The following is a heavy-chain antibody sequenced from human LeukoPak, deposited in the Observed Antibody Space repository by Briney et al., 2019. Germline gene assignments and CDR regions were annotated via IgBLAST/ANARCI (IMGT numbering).Heavy chain of an antibody. D-gene: IGHD3-22*01. Sequence: PGGSLRLSCAASGFTFNNYAMYWVRQAPGMGLEWVALILYDGSDKYYADSVKGRFTISRDNSKNTLYLQMNCLRIEDSAVYYCARDSTLFYESGGYYVNWFDPWGQGTLVTVSS. CDR3: ARDSTLFYESGGYYVNWFDP. CDR1: GFTFNNYA. J-gene: IGHJ5*02. V-gene: IGHV3-30-3*01. CDR2: ILYDGSDK.